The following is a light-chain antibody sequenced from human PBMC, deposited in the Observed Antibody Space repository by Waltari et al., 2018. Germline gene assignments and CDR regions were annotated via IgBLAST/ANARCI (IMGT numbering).Light chain of an antibody. CDR1: SSNIGTHR. CDR3: AAWSDSQDDLYV. V-gene: IGLV1-44*01. J-gene: IGLJ1*01. CDR2: GDN. Sequence: QFVLTQPPSASATPGQRITISCSGSSSNIGTHRVDWSQHFPGRAPKLPIYGDNKRPSGVPDRFSGSKSGTSASLAISGLQSADEADYYCAAWSDSQDDLYVFGTGTKVTVL.